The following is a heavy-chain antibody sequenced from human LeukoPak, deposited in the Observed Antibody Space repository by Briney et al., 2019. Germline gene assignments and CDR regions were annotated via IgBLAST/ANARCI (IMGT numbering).Heavy chain of an antibody. J-gene: IGHJ5*02. CDR2: IYYSGST. D-gene: IGHD2-15*01. CDR3: ARVKGGRYCSGGSCYRWFDP. CDR1: GGSMSSSSYY. V-gene: IGHV4-39*07. Sequence: SETLSLTCTVSGGSMSSSSYYWGWIRQPPGKGLEWIGSIYYSGSTYYNPSLRSRVTISVDTSKNQFSLKLSSVTAADTAVYYCARVKGGRYCSGGSCYRWFDPWGQGTLVTVSS.